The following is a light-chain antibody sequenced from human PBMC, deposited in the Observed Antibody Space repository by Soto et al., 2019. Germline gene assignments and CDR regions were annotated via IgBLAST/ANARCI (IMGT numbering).Light chain of an antibody. CDR2: GAS. CDR1: QSVSSSY. CDR3: QQYGSSPALT. Sequence: EIVLTQSPGTLSLSPGERATLSCRASQSVSSSYLDWYQQKPGQAPRLLIYGASSRATGIPDRFSGSGSGTDFTLTISRLEPDDFAVYYCQQYGSSPALTFGGGTKVEIK. J-gene: IGKJ4*01. V-gene: IGKV3-20*01.